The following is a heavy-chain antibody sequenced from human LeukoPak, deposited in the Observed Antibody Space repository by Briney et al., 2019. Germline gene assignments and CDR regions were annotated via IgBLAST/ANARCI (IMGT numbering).Heavy chain of an antibody. J-gene: IGHJ3*02. CDR1: GYTLTELS. V-gene: IGHV1-24*01. CDR2: FDPEDGET. Sequence: ASVKVSCKVSGYTLTELSMHWVRQAPGKGLEWMGGFDPEDGETIYAQKFQGRVTMTEDTSTDTAYMELSSLRSEDTAVYYCATDRSGSYLNDAFDIRGQGTMVTVSS. D-gene: IGHD1-26*01. CDR3: ATDRSGSYLNDAFDI.